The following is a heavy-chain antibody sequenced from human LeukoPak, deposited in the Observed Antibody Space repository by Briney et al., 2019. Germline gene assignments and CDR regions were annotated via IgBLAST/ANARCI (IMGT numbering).Heavy chain of an antibody. CDR2: INPNSGGT. V-gene: IGHV1-2*02. CDR3: ARDSVRYDFWSGSPFRY. CDR1: GYTFTGYY. J-gene: IGHJ4*02. Sequence: ASVKVSCKASGYTFTGYYMHWVRQAPGQGLEWMGWINPNSGGTNYAQKFQGRVTMTRDTSISTAYMELSRLRSDDTAVYYCARDSVRYDFWSGSPFRYWGQGTLVTVSS. D-gene: IGHD3-3*01.